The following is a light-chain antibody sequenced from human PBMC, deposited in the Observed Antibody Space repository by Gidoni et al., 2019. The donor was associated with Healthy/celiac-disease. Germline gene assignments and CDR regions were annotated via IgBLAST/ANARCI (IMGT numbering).Light chain of an antibody. CDR2: VAS. V-gene: IGKV4-1*01. J-gene: IGKJ1*01. Sequence: DIVMTQSPYSLAVSLGERATINCKSSQSVLYSSNNKNYLAWYQQKPGQPPKLLIYVASTRESGVPDRFSGSGSGTDFTLTISSLQAEDVAVYYCQQYYSTPWTFXQXTKVEIK. CDR3: QQYYSTPWT. CDR1: QSVLYSSNNKNY.